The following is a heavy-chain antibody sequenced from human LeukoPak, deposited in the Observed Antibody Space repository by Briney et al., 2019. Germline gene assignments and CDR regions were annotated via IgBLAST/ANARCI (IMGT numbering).Heavy chain of an antibody. V-gene: IGHV1-69*13. CDR2: ITPMFGAA. J-gene: IGHJ4*01. CDR3: ARGVVVGAPKDFDY. CDR1: GGTFSSSA. Sequence: SVTVSCKTSGGTFSSSAITWVRQAPGQGLEWMGSITPMFGAANYAQKFQGKDTISADESTSTAHMELSSLGSEDTAVYYCARGVVVGAPKDFDYWG. D-gene: IGHD1-26*01.